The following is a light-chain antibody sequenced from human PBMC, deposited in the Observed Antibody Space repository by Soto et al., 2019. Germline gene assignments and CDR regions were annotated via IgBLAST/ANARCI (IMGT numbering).Light chain of an antibody. CDR1: QNIDNW. Sequence: DVQMTQSPSTLSASVGDRVIITCRASQNIDNWLAWYQQKLGKAPKLLIYKASSLETGVPSRFSGSGSGTEFSLTISNLEPDDFATYHCQQYYTNSQASFGQGTKVDIK. CDR2: KAS. CDR3: QQYYTNSQAS. V-gene: IGKV1-5*03. J-gene: IGKJ1*01.